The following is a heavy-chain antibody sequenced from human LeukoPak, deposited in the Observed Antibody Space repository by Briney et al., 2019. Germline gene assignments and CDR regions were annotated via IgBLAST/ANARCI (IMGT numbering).Heavy chain of an antibody. CDR2: ISGSGGST. Sequence: GGSLRLSCAAFGFSFSSYAMSWVRQAPGKGLEWVSAISGSGGSTYHADSVKGRFTISRDSSKNTLYLQMNSLRAEDTAIYYCARVIRAAPGKGYFDYWGQGTLVTVSS. D-gene: IGHD6-13*01. CDR3: ARVIRAAPGKGYFDY. CDR1: GFSFSSYA. J-gene: IGHJ4*02. V-gene: IGHV3-23*01.